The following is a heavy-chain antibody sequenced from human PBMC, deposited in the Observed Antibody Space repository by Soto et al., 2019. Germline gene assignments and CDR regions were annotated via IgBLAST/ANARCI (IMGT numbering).Heavy chain of an antibody. CDR3: ARGLPGRSSSWYHY. CDR1: GGSFSGYY. V-gene: IGHV4-34*01. CDR2: INPIGST. D-gene: IGHD6-13*01. J-gene: IGHJ4*02. Sequence: SETLSLTCAGYGGSFSGYYWSWIRQPPGKGLEWIGEINPIGSTNYNASLKSRVTISVDTSKNQFSLRLSSVTAADTAVYYCARGLPGRSSSWYHYWGQGTLVTVSS.